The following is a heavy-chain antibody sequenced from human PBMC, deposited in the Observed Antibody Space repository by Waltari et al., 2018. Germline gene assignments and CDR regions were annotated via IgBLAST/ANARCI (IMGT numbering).Heavy chain of an antibody. D-gene: IGHD2-2*01. J-gene: IGHJ5*02. Sequence: QVQLVQSGAEVKKPGASVKVSCKVSGYPLTEFSMPWVRQAPAQGLEWMGGFDPEDGETIYAQKFQGRVTMTEDTSTDTAYMELSSLRSEDTAVYYCATRVVVGVPAAAAWFDPWGQGTLVTVSS. CDR1: GYPLTEFS. CDR3: ATRVVVGVPAAAAWFDP. V-gene: IGHV1-24*01. CDR2: FDPEDGET.